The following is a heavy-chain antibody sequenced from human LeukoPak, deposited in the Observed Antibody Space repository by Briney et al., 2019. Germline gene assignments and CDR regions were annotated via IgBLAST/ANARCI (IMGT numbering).Heavy chain of an antibody. Sequence: SETLSLTCTVSGGSISSYYWSWIRQPAGKGLEWIGRIYASGSTNYNPSLKSRVAMSVDTSKNQFSLKLSSVTAADTAVYYCARVSEGQYGGYYFDYWGQGTLVTVSS. CDR1: GGSISSYY. CDR2: IYASGST. V-gene: IGHV4-4*07. D-gene: IGHD3-10*01. CDR3: ARVSEGQYGGYYFDY. J-gene: IGHJ4*02.